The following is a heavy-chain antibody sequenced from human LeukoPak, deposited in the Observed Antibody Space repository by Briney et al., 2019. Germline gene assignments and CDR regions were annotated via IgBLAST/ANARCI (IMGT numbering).Heavy chain of an antibody. CDR3: AKGHDSSGWSPDAFDI. D-gene: IGHD3-22*01. J-gene: IGHJ3*02. CDR2: ISWNSGSI. CDR1: GFTFSSFA. V-gene: IGHV3-9*03. Sequence: GGSLRLSCAASGFTFSSFAMNWVRQAPGKGLEWVSGISWNSGSIGYADSVKGRFTISRDNAKNSLYLQMNSLRAEDMALYYCAKGHDSSGWSPDAFDIWGQGTMVTVSS.